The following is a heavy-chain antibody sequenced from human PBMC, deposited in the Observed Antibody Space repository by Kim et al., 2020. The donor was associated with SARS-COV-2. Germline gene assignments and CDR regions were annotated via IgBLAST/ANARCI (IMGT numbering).Heavy chain of an antibody. D-gene: IGHD6-13*01. J-gene: IGHJ6*02. Sequence: KSRVTRSVDTSKNQFSLKLSSVTAADTAVYYCARGGYSSSWYHYYYGMDVWGQGTTVTVSS. CDR3: ARGGYSSSWYHYYYGMDV. V-gene: IGHV4-59*09.